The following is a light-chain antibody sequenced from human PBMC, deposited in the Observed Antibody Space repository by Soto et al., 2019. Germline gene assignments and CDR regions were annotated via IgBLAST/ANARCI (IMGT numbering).Light chain of an antibody. V-gene: IGLV1-44*01. J-gene: IGLJ1*01. Sequence: VTQAPSESGKPGQRVTISRSGSSSNIGSNTVNWYQQLPGTAPKLLIYSNNQRPSGVPDRFSGSKSGTSASLAISGLQSEDEADYYCAAWDDSLNVYVFGTGTKVT. CDR2: SNN. CDR3: AAWDDSLNVYV. CDR1: SSNIGSNT.